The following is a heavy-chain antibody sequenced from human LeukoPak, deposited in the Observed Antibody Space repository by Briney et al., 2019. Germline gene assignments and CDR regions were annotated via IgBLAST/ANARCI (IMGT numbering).Heavy chain of an antibody. D-gene: IGHD3-10*01. CDR3: AREGSRGY. CDR2: INHSGST. V-gene: IGHV4-34*01. CDR1: GGSFSGYY. J-gene: IGHJ4*02. Sequence: SETLSLTCAVYGGSFSGYYWSWIRQPPGKGLEWIGEINHSGSTNYNPSLKSRVTISVDTSKNQFSLKLSSVTAADTAVYYCAREGSRGYWGQGTLVTVSS.